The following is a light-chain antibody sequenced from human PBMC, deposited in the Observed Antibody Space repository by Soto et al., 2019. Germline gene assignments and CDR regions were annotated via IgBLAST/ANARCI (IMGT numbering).Light chain of an antibody. J-gene: IGKJ3*01. V-gene: IGKV3-20*01. CDR3: QQYGYSPTT. CDR1: QRLSASD. CDR2: GVS. Sequence: EIVLTQSPGTLSFSPGQGATLSCRASQRLSASDIAWYQQKPGQAPKFLIYGVSSRATGIPDRFSGSGSGTDFTLTISRLGPEDFAVYYCQQYGYSPTTLGPGTKVDIK.